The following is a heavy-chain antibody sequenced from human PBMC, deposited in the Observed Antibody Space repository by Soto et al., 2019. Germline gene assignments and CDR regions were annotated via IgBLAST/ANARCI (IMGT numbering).Heavy chain of an antibody. Sequence: SGPTLVNPTQTLTLTCTFSGFSLSTSGVGVGWIRQPPGKALEWLALIYWDDDKRYSPSLKSRLTITKDTSKDQVVLTMTNMDPVDTATYYCAHSGNYYGSGSYLSLPYYYYGMDVWGQGTTVTSP. CDR2: IYWDDDK. CDR3: AHSGNYYGSGSYLSLPYYYYGMDV. J-gene: IGHJ6*02. CDR1: GFSLSTSGVG. V-gene: IGHV2-5*02. D-gene: IGHD3-10*01.